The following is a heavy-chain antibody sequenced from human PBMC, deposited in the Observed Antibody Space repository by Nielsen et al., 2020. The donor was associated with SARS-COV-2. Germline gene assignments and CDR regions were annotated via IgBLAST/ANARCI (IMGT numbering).Heavy chain of an antibody. D-gene: IGHD6-19*01. CDR3: AKDGSVAGLYDN. Sequence: SLKISCVASGFTFSTYDMSWLRQAPGKGLEWVSSISGSGTRIYYADSVKGRFTISRDISKNTLYVQMNRLRVEDTAVYYCAKDGSVAGLYDNWGQGTLVTVSS. J-gene: IGHJ4*02. V-gene: IGHV3-23*01. CDR2: ISGSGTRI. CDR1: GFTFSTYD.